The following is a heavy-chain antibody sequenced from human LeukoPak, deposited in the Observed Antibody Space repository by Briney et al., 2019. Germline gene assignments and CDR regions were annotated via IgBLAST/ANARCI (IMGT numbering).Heavy chain of an antibody. V-gene: IGHV4-4*07. CDR3: ARDQLTGDRGENDAFDI. D-gene: IGHD7-27*01. CDR2: IYTSGTT. CDR1: GGSVSSYY. J-gene: IGHJ3*02. Sequence: SETLSLTCSVSGGSVSSYYWSWLRQPAGKGLEWIGRIYTSGTTNYSPSLKSRVTMSVDTSKNQFSLKLSSVTAADTAVYYCARDQLTGDRGENDAFDIWGQGTMVTVSS.